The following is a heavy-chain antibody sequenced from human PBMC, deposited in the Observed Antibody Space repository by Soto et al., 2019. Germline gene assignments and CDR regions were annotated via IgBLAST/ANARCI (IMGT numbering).Heavy chain of an antibody. CDR1: GGSISSYY. CDR3: ATSSRPLYYYYYMDV. J-gene: IGHJ6*03. V-gene: IGHV4-59*01. Sequence: QVQLQESGPGLVKPSETLSLTCTVSGGSISSYYWSWIRQPPGKGLEWIGYIYYSGSTNYHPSLEGRVTISVDTSKNPFPLELGSVTAADTAVYYCATSSRPLYYYYYMDVWGKGTTVTVSS. CDR2: IYYSGST.